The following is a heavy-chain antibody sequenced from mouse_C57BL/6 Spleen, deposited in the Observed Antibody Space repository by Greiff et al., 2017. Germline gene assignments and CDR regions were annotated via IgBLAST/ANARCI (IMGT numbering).Heavy chain of an antibody. Sequence: QVQLQQSGAELVRPGASVTLSCKASGYTFTDYEMHWVKQTPVHGLEWIGAIDPETGGTAYNQKFKGKAILTADKSSSTAYMELRSLTSEDSAVYYCTRGDSNVGYYAMDYWGQGTLVTVSS. CDR2: IDPETGGT. V-gene: IGHV1-15*01. J-gene: IGHJ4*01. CDR1: GYTFTDYE. D-gene: IGHD2-5*01. CDR3: TRGDSNVGYYAMDY.